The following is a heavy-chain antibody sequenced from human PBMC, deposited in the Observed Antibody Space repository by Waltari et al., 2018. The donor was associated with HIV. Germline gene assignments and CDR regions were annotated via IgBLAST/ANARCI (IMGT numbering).Heavy chain of an antibody. CDR1: GGSIDYYY. CDR2: IYYSGST. D-gene: IGHD2-2*01. CDR3: ARQGCTSTSCQRRGGMDV. Sequence: QVQLQESGPGLVKPSETLSLTCTVSGGSIDYYYWSWIGQPPGKGLEWIGYIYYSGSTNYNPSLKSRVTMSVDTSKNQFSLNLSSVTAADTAVYYCARQGCTSTSCQRRGGMDVWGQGTSVSVSS. V-gene: IGHV4-59*08. J-gene: IGHJ6*02.